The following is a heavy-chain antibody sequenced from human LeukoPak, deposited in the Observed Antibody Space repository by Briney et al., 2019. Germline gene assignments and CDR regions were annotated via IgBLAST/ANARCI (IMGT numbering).Heavy chain of an antibody. CDR2: MNPNSGNT. J-gene: IGHJ5*02. V-gene: IGHV1-8*01. Sequence: ASVKVSCKASGYTFTSYDINWVRQATGQGLEWMGWMNPNSGNTGYAQKFQGRVTMTRNTSISTAYMELSSLRSEDTAVYYCARGYSSDNWFDPWGQGTLVTVSS. CDR3: ARGYSSDNWFDP. D-gene: IGHD6-19*01. CDR1: GYTFTSYD.